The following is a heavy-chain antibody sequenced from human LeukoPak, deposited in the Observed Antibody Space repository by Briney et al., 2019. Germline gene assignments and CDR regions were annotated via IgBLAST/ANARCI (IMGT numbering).Heavy chain of an antibody. J-gene: IGHJ1*01. Sequence: GTSLRLSCAASGFTFSSYGMHWVRQSPGKGLEWVALITYDGYYKYYSDSVKGRFTISSDTSKNTLYLQMNSLRAEDTAVYYCARVNDYGDYGDFQHWGQGTLVTVSS. V-gene: IGHV3-30*03. CDR3: ARVNDYGDYGDFQH. CDR2: ITYDGYYK. D-gene: IGHD4-17*01. CDR1: GFTFSSYG.